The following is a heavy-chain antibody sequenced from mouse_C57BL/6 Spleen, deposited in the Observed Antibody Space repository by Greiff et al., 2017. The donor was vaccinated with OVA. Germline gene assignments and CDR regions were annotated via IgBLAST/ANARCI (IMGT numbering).Heavy chain of an antibody. CDR3: VQKDDWFAY. J-gene: IGHJ3*01. V-gene: IGHV2-2*01. Sequence: VQLVESGPGLVQPSQSLSITCTVSGFSLTSYGLHWVRQSPGKGLEWLGVIWRGGSTDYNAAFISRLSISKYNSKSQVFFKMNSLQADDTAIYYCVQKDDWFAYWCQGTLVTVSA. CDR1: GFSLTSYG. CDR2: IWRGGST.